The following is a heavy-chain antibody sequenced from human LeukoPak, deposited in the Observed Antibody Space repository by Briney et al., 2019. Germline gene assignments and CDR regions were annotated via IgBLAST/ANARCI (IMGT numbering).Heavy chain of an antibody. D-gene: IGHD6-19*01. Sequence: SQTLSLTCTVSGGSISSGSYYWSWIRQPAGKGLEWIGRIYTSGSTNYNPSLKSRVTISVDTSKNQFSLKLSSVTAADTAVYYCAGIAVAVYAFDIWGQGTMVTVSS. CDR3: AGIAVAVYAFDI. CDR1: GGSISSGSYY. J-gene: IGHJ3*02. CDR2: IYTSGST. V-gene: IGHV4-61*02.